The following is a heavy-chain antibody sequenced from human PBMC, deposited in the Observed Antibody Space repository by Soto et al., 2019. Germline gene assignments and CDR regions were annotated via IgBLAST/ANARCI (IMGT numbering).Heavy chain of an antibody. V-gene: IGHV4-39*07. CDR3: ARMADSNYAPVAGDY. CDR1: GGSISSSSYY. D-gene: IGHD4-4*01. J-gene: IGHJ4*02. CDR2: INHSGST. Sequence: SETLSLTCTVSGGSISSSSYYWSWIRQPPGKGLEWIGEINHSGSTNYNPSLKSRVTISVDTSKNQFSLKLSSVTAADTAVYYCARMADSNYAPVAGDYWGQGTLVTVSS.